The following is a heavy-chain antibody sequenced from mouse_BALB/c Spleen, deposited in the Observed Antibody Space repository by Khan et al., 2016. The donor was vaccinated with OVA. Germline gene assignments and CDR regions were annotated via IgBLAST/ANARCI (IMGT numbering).Heavy chain of an antibody. Sequence: VQLKESGPGLVKPSQTVSLTCTVTGISITSGNYRWSWIRQFPGNKLEWIGNIYYSGTVTYNPSLTSRTTITRATSKNQFVLEMNSLTAEDTATYYCARDYGSLYWFFDVWGAGTTVTVSS. CDR1: GISITSGNYR. J-gene: IGHJ1*01. CDR2: IYYSGTV. D-gene: IGHD1-1*01. CDR3: ARDYGSLYWFFDV. V-gene: IGHV3-5*02.